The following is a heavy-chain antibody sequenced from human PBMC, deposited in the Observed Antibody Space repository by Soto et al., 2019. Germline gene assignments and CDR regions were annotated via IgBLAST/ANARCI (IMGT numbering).Heavy chain of an antibody. V-gene: IGHV3-30-3*01. Sequence: GGSLRLSCAASGFTFSSYAMHWVRQAPGKGLEWVAVISYDGSNKYYADSVKGRFTISRDNSKNTLYLQMNSLRAEDTAVYYCASGEYADYYSGMDVWGQGTTVTVFS. D-gene: IGHD4-17*01. CDR2: ISYDGSNK. J-gene: IGHJ6*02. CDR1: GFTFSSYA. CDR3: ASGEYADYYSGMDV.